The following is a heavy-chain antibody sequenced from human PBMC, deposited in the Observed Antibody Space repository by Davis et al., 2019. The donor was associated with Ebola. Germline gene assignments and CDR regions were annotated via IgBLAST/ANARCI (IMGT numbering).Heavy chain of an antibody. D-gene: IGHD7-27*01. Sequence: PGGSLRLSCAASGFTFSGHWMHWVRQRPGKGLEWVSRINPEESVTNYAESVKGRFTISRDNAKNTLYLQMDSLRAEDTATYYCARDYWGSGDYWGQGTLVTVSS. CDR1: GFTFSGHW. J-gene: IGHJ4*02. CDR3: ARDYWGSGDY. V-gene: IGHV3-74*01. CDR2: INPEESVT.